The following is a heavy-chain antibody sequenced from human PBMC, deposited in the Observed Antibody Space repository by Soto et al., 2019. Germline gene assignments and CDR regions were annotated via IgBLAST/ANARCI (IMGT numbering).Heavy chain of an antibody. Sequence: EVQLVESGGGLVQPGGSLRLSCAASGFTFSSYWMSWVRQAPGKGLEWVANIKQDGSENYYVDSVKGRFTISRDNAKNSLYLQMNSLRAEDTAVYYCARDGVVPAAMGGGYWGQGTLVTVSS. CDR1: GFTFSSYW. CDR2: IKQDGSEN. CDR3: ARDGVVPAAMGGGY. V-gene: IGHV3-7*01. J-gene: IGHJ4*02. D-gene: IGHD2-2*01.